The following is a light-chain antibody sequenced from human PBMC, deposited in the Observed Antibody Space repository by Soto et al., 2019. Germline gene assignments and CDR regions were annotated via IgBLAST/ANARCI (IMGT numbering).Light chain of an antibody. V-gene: IGKV3-11*01. CDR3: QQGGNWPRT. J-gene: IGKJ2*01. Sequence: EIVLTQSPATLSLSPGERATLSCRASQSVSSYLAWYQQKPGQAPRLLIYGASNRATDIPARFSVSGSGTDFTRTISSLESEDFAVYYCQQGGNWPRTFGQWSKMEIK. CDR2: GAS. CDR1: QSVSSY.